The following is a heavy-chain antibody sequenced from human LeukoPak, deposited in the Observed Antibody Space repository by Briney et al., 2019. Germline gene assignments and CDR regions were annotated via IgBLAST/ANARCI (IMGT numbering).Heavy chain of an antibody. V-gene: IGHV3-23*01. CDR2: ISGSATGA. Sequence: TGGSLRLSCAVSGFTFRSYTMNWVRQAPGKGLEWVSAISGSATGADYADSVKGRFTISRDNSKERLHLQMNSLRVEDTAVYYCAKGLYHYFGSGSYTLDHWGQGSQVTVSS. CDR3: AKGLYHYFGSGSYTLDH. D-gene: IGHD3-10*01. J-gene: IGHJ4*02. CDR1: GFTFRSYT.